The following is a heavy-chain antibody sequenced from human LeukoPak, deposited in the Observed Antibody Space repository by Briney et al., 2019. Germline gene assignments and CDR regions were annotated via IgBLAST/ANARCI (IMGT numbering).Heavy chain of an antibody. Sequence: GGSLRLSCAASGFTFSSYSMNWVRQAPGKGLEWVSSISSSSSYIYYADSVKGRFTISRDNAKNSLYLQMNSLRAEDTAVYYCARAKEPDYYYYYGMDVWGQGTTVTVSS. D-gene: IGHD1-26*01. J-gene: IGHJ6*02. CDR2: ISSSSSYI. CDR3: ARAKEPDYYYYYGMDV. V-gene: IGHV3-21*01. CDR1: GFTFSSYS.